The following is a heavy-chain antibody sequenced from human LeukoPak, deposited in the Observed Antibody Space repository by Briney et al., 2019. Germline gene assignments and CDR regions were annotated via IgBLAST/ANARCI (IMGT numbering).Heavy chain of an antibody. D-gene: IGHD4-17*01. Sequence: ASVKVSCKASGYTFTSYDINWVRQATGQGLEWMGWMNPNSGNTGYAQKFQGRVTMTRNTSISTAYMELSSLRSEDTAVYYCARDDYGDYVDYYGMDVWGQGTTVTVSS. J-gene: IGHJ6*02. CDR3: ARDDYGDYVDYYGMDV. CDR2: MNPNSGNT. CDR1: GYTFTSYD. V-gene: IGHV1-8*01.